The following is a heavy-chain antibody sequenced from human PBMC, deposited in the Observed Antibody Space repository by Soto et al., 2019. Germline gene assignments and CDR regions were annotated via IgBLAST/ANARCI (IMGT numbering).Heavy chain of an antibody. CDR3: ARHPARAALYGPADY. Sequence: SETLSLTCTVSGGSISSSSYYWGWIRQPPGKGLEWIGSIYYSGSTYYNPSLKSRVTISVDTSKNQFSLKLSSVTAADTAVYYCARHPARAALYGPADYWGQGTLVTVSS. J-gene: IGHJ4*02. D-gene: IGHD2-2*02. V-gene: IGHV4-39*01. CDR1: GGSISSSSYY. CDR2: IYYSGST.